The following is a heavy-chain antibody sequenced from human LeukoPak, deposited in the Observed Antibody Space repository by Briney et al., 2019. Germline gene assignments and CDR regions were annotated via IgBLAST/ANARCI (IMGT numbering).Heavy chain of an antibody. V-gene: IGHV4-34*01. CDR3: RLTRPRVDY. Sequence: SETLSLTCAVYGGSLSSFYWSWIRQPPGKGLEWIAEINHSGSTSYNPSLKSRVTISVDTSKNQFSLRLSSVTAADTAVYYCRLTRPRVDYWGQGTLVTVSS. D-gene: IGHD4/OR15-4a*01. CDR1: GGSLSSFY. CDR2: INHSGST. J-gene: IGHJ4*02.